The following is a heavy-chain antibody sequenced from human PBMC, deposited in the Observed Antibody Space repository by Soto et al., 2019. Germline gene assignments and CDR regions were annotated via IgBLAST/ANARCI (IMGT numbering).Heavy chain of an antibody. V-gene: IGHV1-2*02. CDR3: VRITIFGVVTARYGMAV. Sequence: SXKVSCKASGYTXSGYYMHLVRQAPGQGLEWIGWINPNSGGTNYAQKCQGRVTITRDTSISTAYMELSRLRSDDPAVYYCVRITIFGVVTARYGMAVWGQGTTGTVS. CDR1: GYTXSGYY. J-gene: IGHJ6*02. D-gene: IGHD3-3*01. CDR2: INPNSGGT.